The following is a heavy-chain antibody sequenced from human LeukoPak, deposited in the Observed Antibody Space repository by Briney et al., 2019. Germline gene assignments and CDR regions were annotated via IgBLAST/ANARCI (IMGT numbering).Heavy chain of an antibody. CDR1: GFTFSSYG. Sequence: GGSLRLSCAASGFTFSSYGMHWVRQAPGKGLEWVAVISYDGSNKYYADSVKGRFTISRDNSKNTLYLQMNSLRAEDTAVYYCAKADRDDDSSGYWDSYFDYWGQGTLVTVSS. J-gene: IGHJ4*02. V-gene: IGHV3-30*18. D-gene: IGHD3-22*01. CDR3: AKADRDDDSSGYWDSYFDY. CDR2: ISYDGSNK.